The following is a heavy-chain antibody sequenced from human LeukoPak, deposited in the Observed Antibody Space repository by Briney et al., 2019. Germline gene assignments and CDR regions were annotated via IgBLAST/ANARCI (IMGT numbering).Heavy chain of an antibody. CDR2: VYYSGTT. D-gene: IGHD1-26*01. CDR1: GGSINGSFY. J-gene: IGHJ4*02. V-gene: IGHV4-39*01. Sequence: SETLSLTCTVSGGSINGSFYWDWIRQPPGKGLEWIGSVYYSGTTYYNTSFNSRITISVDTSKTVLSLNLTSVTAADTAVYFCARRRRLGPSLDCWGQGTLVAVSS. CDR3: ARRRRLGPSLDC.